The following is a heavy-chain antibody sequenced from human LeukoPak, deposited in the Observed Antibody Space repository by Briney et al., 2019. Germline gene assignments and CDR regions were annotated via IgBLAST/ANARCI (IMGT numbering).Heavy chain of an antibody. CDR2: ISGGGTTI. V-gene: IGHV3-48*03. D-gene: IGHD2-2*01. J-gene: IGHJ3*02. CDR3: AREGSSDAFDI. CDR1: GFTFSSYE. Sequence: GGSLRLSCAASGFTFSSYEMNWVRQAPGKGLEWVSYISGGGTTIYYADSVKGRFTISRDNAENSLYLQMTSLRAEDTAVYHCAREGSSDAFDIWGQGTMVTVSS.